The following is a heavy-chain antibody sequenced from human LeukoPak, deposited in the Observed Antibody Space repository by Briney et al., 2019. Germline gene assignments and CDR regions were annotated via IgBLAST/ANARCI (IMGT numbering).Heavy chain of an antibody. D-gene: IGHD3-22*01. CDR1: GFTFNSYW. CDR3: AKDSDSSGYYCIDY. J-gene: IGHJ4*02. V-gene: IGHV3-7*03. Sequence: GGSLRLSCAVSGFTFNSYWLTWVRQAPGKGLEWVANIKEDGNEKYYVDSVKGRFTISRDSAKKSLFLQMNSLRAEDTAVYYCAKDSDSSGYYCIDYWGQGTLVTVSS. CDR2: IKEDGNEK.